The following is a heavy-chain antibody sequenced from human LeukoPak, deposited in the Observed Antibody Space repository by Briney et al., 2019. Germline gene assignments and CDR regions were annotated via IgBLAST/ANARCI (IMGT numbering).Heavy chain of an antibody. J-gene: IGHJ4*02. CDR1: GYTFTSYY. Sequence: GASVKVSCKASGYTFTSYYIHWMRQVPGQGLEWMGWISPNSGDTQYAQKFQGRVTMTRDTSISTAYMEVNRLTSDDTAVYYCTREDYWGQGTLVTVSS. V-gene: IGHV1-2*02. CDR2: ISPNSGDT. CDR3: TREDY.